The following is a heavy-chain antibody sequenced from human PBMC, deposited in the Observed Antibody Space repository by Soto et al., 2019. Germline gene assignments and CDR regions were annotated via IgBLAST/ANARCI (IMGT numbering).Heavy chain of an antibody. Sequence: VRLVESGGGVVQPGRSLRLSCAASGFTFSDYAMHWVRQAPGKGLEWVAVVSHDGRNTNYADSVKGRFTISRDSSKNTVSLEMTSLRAEDTAVYYCAKGGRQWLVTSDFNYWGQGALVTVSS. CDR3: AKGGRQWLVTSDFNY. CDR1: GFTFSDYA. V-gene: IGHV3-30*18. D-gene: IGHD6-19*01. CDR2: VSHDGRNT. J-gene: IGHJ4*02.